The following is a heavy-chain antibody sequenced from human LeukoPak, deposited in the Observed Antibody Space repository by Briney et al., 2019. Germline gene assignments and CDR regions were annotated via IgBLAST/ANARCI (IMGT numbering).Heavy chain of an antibody. V-gene: IGHV1-2*02. D-gene: IGHD3-10*01. J-gene: IGHJ6*04. CDR3: ARDLTYYYGSRTPF. Sequence: ASVKVSCKASGYTFTGYYMHWGRQAPGQGPEWMGWINPNSGDTNYAQKFQGRVTLTRDTSISTAYMELSRLRSDDTAMYFCARDLTYYYGSRTPFWGKGTTVTISS. CDR1: GYTFTGYY. CDR2: INPNSGDT.